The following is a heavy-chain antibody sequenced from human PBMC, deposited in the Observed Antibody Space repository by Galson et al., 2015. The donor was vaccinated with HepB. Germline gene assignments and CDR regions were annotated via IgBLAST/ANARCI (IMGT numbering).Heavy chain of an antibody. CDR2: MNPSSGNT. CDR1: GYTFTSYD. V-gene: IGHV1-8*01. CDR3: ARGADFGVLYGMDV. J-gene: IGHJ6*02. D-gene: IGHD3-3*01. Sequence: SVKVSCKASGYTFTSYDINWVRQATGQGLEWMGWMNPSSGNTGYAQKFQGRVTMTRNTSISTAYMELSSLRSEDTAVYYCARGADFGVLYGMDVWGQGTTVTVSS.